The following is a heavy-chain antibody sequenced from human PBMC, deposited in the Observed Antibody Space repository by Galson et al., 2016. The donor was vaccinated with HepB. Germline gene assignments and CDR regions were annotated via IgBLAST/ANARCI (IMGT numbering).Heavy chain of an antibody. D-gene: IGHD6-6*01. CDR3: AKDRRGIAALDS. V-gene: IGHV3-23*01. J-gene: IGHJ4*02. CDR1: EFTFSNYA. CDR2: IVDSGLST. Sequence: SLRLSCAASEFTFSNYAMSWVRQAPGKGLEWVSLIVDSGLSTYYVDSVKGRFSVSRDNSKNTLYLQMNSLRAEDTAVYYCAKDRRGIAALDSWGQGTLVTVSS.